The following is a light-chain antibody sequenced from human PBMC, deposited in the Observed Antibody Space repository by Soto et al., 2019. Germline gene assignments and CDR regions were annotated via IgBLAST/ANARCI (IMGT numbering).Light chain of an antibody. CDR1: QSVLYSSNNKNY. CDR3: QQYYNTPLT. Sequence: DIVMTQSPDSLAVSLGERATINCKSSQSVLYSSNNKNYLAWYQQKPGQPPKLLIYWASTRESGVPDRFSGSGSGTDFILTSSSLQAEDVAVYFCQQYYNTPLTFGGGTKVDIK. V-gene: IGKV4-1*01. J-gene: IGKJ4*01. CDR2: WAS.